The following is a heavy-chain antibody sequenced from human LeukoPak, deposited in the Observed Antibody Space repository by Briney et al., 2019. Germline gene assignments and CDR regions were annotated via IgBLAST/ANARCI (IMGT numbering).Heavy chain of an antibody. CDR2: ISGSGGST. D-gene: IGHD3-22*01. V-gene: IGHV3-23*01. CDR1: GFTVSSNY. CDR3: AKVYDSSGYYSSPNDYFDY. J-gene: IGHJ4*02. Sequence: PGGSLRLSCAASGFTVSSNYMSWVRQAPGKGLEWVSAISGSGGSTYYADSVKGRFTISRDNSKNTLYLQMNSLRAEDTAVYYCAKVYDSSGYYSSPNDYFDYWGQGTLVTVSS.